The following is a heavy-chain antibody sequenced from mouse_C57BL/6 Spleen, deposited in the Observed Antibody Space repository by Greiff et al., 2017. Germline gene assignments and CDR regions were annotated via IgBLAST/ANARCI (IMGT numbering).Heavy chain of an antibody. V-gene: IGHV1-18*01. J-gene: IGHJ1*03. CDR3: ARFRYYGSSDWYFDV. D-gene: IGHD1-1*01. Sequence: DVQLQESGPELVKPGASVKIPCKASGYTFTDYNMDWVKQSHGKSLEWIGDINPNNGGTIYNQKFKGKATLTVDKSSSTAYMELRSLTSEDTAVYYCARFRYYGSSDWYFDVWGTGTTVTVSS. CDR1: GYTFTDYN. CDR2: INPNNGGT.